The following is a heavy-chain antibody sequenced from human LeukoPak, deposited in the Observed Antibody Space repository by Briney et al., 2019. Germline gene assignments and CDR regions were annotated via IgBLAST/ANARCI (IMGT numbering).Heavy chain of an antibody. J-gene: IGHJ4*02. CDR1: GFTFSSYE. V-gene: IGHV3-30*02. Sequence: GGSLRLSCAASGFTFSSYEMNWVRQAPGKGLEWVAFIRYDGSNKYYADSVKGRFTISRDNSKNTLYLQMNSLRAEDTAVYYCAKDGHGDFQLPFDYWGQGTLVTVSS. CDR3: AKDGHGDFQLPFDY. D-gene: IGHD4-17*01. CDR2: IRYDGSNK.